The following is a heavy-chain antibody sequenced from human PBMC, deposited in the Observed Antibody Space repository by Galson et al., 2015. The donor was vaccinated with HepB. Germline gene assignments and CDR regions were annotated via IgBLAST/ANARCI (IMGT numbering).Heavy chain of an antibody. Sequence: SVKVSCKASGGTFSSYAISWVRQAPGQGLEWMGRIIPILGIANYAQKFQGRVTITADKSTSTAYMELSSLRSEDTAVYYCARDLGYYDSSGYGMDVWGQGTTVTVSS. CDR2: IIPILGIA. CDR1: GGTFSSYA. CDR3: ARDLGYYDSSGYGMDV. J-gene: IGHJ6*02. D-gene: IGHD3-22*01. V-gene: IGHV1-69*04.